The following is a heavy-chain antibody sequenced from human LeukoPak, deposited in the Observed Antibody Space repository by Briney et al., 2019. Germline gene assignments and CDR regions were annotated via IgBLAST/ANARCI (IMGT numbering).Heavy chain of an antibody. V-gene: IGHV3-21*01. CDR1: GFTFSSYS. D-gene: IGHD5-24*01. Sequence: GGSLRLSCAASGFTFSSYSMNWVRQAPGKGLEWVSSISSSSSYIYYADSVKGRFTISRDNAKNSLYLQMNRLRAKDTAVYYCARDSLDGYRNWGQGTLVTVSS. CDR2: ISSSSSYI. CDR3: ARDSLDGYRN. J-gene: IGHJ4*02.